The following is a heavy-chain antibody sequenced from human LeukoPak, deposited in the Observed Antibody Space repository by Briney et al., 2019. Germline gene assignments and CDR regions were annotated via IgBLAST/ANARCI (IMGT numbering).Heavy chain of an antibody. Sequence: ASVKVSCKASGYTFTGYYMHWVRQAPGQGLEWMGWINPSSGGTNYAQKFQGRVTMTRDTSISTAYMELSRLRSDDTAVYYCARDKTKTVTFDYWGQGTLVTVSS. CDR1: GYTFTGYY. D-gene: IGHD4-23*01. CDR2: INPSSGGT. CDR3: ARDKTKTVTFDY. V-gene: IGHV1-2*02. J-gene: IGHJ4*02.